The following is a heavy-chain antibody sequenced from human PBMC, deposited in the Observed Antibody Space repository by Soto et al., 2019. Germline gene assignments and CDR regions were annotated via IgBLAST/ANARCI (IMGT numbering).Heavy chain of an antibody. CDR2: ISSSSSTI. Sequence: LRLSCAASGFTFSSYSMNWVRQAPGKGLEWVSYISSSSSTIYYADSVKGRFTISRDNAKNSLYLQMNSLRDEDTAVYYCARDGRDILTGPRYGYYYYMDVWGKGTTVTVSS. D-gene: IGHD3-9*01. CDR1: GFTFSSYS. V-gene: IGHV3-48*02. J-gene: IGHJ6*03. CDR3: ARDGRDILTGPRYGYYYYMDV.